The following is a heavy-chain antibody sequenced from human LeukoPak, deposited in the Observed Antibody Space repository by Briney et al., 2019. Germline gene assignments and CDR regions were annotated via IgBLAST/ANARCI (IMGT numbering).Heavy chain of an antibody. Sequence: SETLSLTCTVSGGSVSSGSYHWSWIRQPPGKGLEWISGSTNYNPSLKSRVTISVDTSKNQFSLKLSSVTAADTAVYYCASDYGDYIGASDIWGQGTMVTVSS. CDR3: ASDYGDYIGASDI. V-gene: IGHV4-61*01. CDR2: SGST. D-gene: IGHD4-17*01. J-gene: IGHJ3*02. CDR1: GGSVSSGSYH.